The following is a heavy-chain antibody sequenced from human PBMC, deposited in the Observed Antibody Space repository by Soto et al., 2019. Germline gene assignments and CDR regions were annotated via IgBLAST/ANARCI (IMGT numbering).Heavy chain of an antibody. J-gene: IGHJ4*02. Sequence: QVQLVQSGAEVKKPGASVKVSCKASGYTFTGYYMHWVRQAPGQGLEWMGWINPNSGGTNYAQKFQGRGTMTRETSISTAYMGLSGLRSDDTAVYYCARETSSGGYLEGGYFAYWGQGTLVTVSS. V-gene: IGHV1-2*02. CDR1: GYTFTGYY. CDR2: INPNSGGT. D-gene: IGHD6-19*01. CDR3: ARETSSGGYLEGGYFAY.